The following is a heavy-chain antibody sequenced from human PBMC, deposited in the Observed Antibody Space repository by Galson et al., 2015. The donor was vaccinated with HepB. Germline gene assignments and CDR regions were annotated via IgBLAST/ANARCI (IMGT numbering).Heavy chain of an antibody. Sequence: SVKVSCKASGYTFTSYAMHWVRQAPGQRLEWMGWINAGNGNTKYSQKFQGRVTITRDTSASTAYMELSSLRSEDTAVYYCARANYDYGDYVDYYYYYMDVWGKGTTVTVSS. V-gene: IGHV1-3*01. J-gene: IGHJ6*03. CDR1: GYTFTSYA. CDR2: INAGNGNT. D-gene: IGHD4-17*01. CDR3: ARANYDYGDYVDYYYYYMDV.